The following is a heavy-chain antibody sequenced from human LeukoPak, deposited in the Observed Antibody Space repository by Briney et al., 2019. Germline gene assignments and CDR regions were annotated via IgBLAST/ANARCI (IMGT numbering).Heavy chain of an antibody. CDR3: AREFLGSGSFPDS. CDR2: VWHDGSNR. CDR1: GFTFSSYA. D-gene: IGHD3-10*01. V-gene: IGHV3-33*01. Sequence: GTSLRLSCTAPGFTFSSYAIHWIRQAPGKGLEWVALVWHDGSNRYYSEAVKGRFTISRDNSKNTVYLQINSLRAEDTAVYYCAREFLGSGSFPDSWAQGPRVPVSS. J-gene: IGHJ5*01.